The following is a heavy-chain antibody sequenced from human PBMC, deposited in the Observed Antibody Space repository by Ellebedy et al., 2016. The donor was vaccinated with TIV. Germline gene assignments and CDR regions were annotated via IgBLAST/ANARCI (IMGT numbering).Heavy chain of an antibody. D-gene: IGHD6-19*01. CDR3: ARVGIAVAGTD. V-gene: IGHV3-21*01. J-gene: IGHJ4*02. CDR2: ISSSSSYI. Sequence: GESLKISXAASGFTFSSYSMNWVRQAPGKGLEWVSSISSSSSYIYYADSVKGRFTISRDNAKNSLYLQMNSLRAEDTAVYYCARVGIAVAGTDWGQGTLVTVSS. CDR1: GFTFSSYS.